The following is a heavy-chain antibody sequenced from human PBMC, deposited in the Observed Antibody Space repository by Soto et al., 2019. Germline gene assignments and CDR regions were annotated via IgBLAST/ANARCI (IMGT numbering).Heavy chain of an antibody. V-gene: IGHV1-18*01. CDR1: GYTFTNYG. CDR2: VRAYNGNT. D-gene: IGHD2-15*01. CDR3: AIEGYCFGGSCYEGAIDY. Sequence: QVQLVQSGVEVKKPGASVKVSCKASGYTFTNYGIGWLRQAPGQGLEWMGWVRAYNGNTNYAQKLQCRVNLTTDTSTSTAYMELRSLRSDDTALYYCAIEGYCFGGSCYEGAIDYWGPGTLVTVSS. J-gene: IGHJ4*02.